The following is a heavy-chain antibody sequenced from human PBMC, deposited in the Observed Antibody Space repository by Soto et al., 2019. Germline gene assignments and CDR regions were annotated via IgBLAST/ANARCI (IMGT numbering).Heavy chain of an antibody. J-gene: IGHJ1*01. Sequence: SETLSLTCTVSGGSFSTTNYYWSWIRQHPGKGLEWIGYIFYTGSTFYNPSLKSRVTISVDTSKNQFSLRLSSVTAADTAMYYCARDMGNMVGYFHHWGQGTLVTVSS. CDR3: ARDMGNMVGYFHH. CDR2: IFYTGST. D-gene: IGHD3-10*01. V-gene: IGHV4-31*03. CDR1: GGSFSTTNYY.